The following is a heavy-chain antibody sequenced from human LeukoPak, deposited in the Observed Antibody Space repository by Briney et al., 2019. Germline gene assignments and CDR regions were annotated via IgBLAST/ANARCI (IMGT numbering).Heavy chain of an antibody. CDR3: AKPVGDYYDSSGYYFDY. Sequence: PGRSLRLSCAAPGFTFSSYGMHWVRQAPGKGLEWVAVISYDGSNKYYADSVKGRFTISRDNSKNTLYLQMNSLRAEDTAVYYCAKPVGDYYDSSGYYFDYWGQGTLVTVSS. J-gene: IGHJ4*02. CDR2: ISYDGSNK. D-gene: IGHD3-22*01. V-gene: IGHV3-30*18. CDR1: GFTFSSYG.